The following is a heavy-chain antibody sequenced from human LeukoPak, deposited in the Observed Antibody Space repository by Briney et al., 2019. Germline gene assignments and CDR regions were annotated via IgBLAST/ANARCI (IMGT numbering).Heavy chain of an antibody. CDR1: GYTFTDYN. V-gene: IGHV1-2*02. CDR3: ARPTHYYDSSDYYFDAFDI. D-gene: IGHD3-22*01. J-gene: IGHJ3*02. Sequence: ASVRVSCKTSGYTFTDYNIHWVRQAPGQGLEWMGWINPNSGGTNYAQKFQGRVTMTRDTSISTAYMELSRLRSDDTAVYYCARPTHYYDSSDYYFDAFDIWGQGTMVTVSS. CDR2: INPNSGGT.